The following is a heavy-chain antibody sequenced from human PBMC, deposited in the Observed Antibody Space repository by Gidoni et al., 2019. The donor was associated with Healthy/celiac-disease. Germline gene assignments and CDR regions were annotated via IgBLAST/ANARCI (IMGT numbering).Heavy chain of an antibody. D-gene: IGHD2-15*01. CDR1: GFTFSSYA. CDR2: ISGSGGST. J-gene: IGHJ4*02. V-gene: IGHV3-23*01. Sequence: EVQLLESGGGLVQPGGSLRLSCAASGFTFSSYAMSWVRQAPGKGLEWVSAISGSGGSTYYADSVKGRFTSSRDNSKNTLYLQMNSLRAEDTAVYYCANALGGRPDCSGGSCSKIIDYWGQGTLVTVSS. CDR3: ANALGGRPDCSGGSCSKIIDY.